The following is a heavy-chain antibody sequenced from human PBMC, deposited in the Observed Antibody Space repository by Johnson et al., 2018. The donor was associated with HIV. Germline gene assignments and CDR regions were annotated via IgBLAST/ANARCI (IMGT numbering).Heavy chain of an antibody. J-gene: IGHJ3*02. Sequence: QMLLVESGGGVVQPGGSLRLSCAASGFTFSSYGMHWVRQAPGKGLEWVAFIRYDGSNKYYADSVKGRLTISRDNSKNTLYLQMNSLRAEDTAVYYCASKTQVVEDAFDIWGQGTMVTVSS. CDR1: GFTFSSYG. V-gene: IGHV3-30*02. CDR3: ASKTQVVEDAFDI. CDR2: IRYDGSNK. D-gene: IGHD2-2*01.